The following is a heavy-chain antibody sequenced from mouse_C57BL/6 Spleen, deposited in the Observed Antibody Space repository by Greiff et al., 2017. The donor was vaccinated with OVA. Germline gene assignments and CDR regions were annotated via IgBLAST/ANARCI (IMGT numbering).Heavy chain of an antibody. Sequence: EVKLMESGPELVKPGASVKMSCKASGYTFTDYNMHWVKQSHGKSLEWIGYINPNNGGTSYNQKFKGKATLTVNKSSSTAYMELRSLTSEDSAVYYCARGPLGYYAMDYWGQGTSVTVSS. V-gene: IGHV1-22*01. J-gene: IGHJ4*01. D-gene: IGHD4-1*01. CDR3: ARGPLGYYAMDY. CDR1: GYTFTDYN. CDR2: INPNNGGT.